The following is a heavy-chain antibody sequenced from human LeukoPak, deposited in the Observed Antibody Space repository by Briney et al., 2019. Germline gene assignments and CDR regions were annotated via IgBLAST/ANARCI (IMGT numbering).Heavy chain of an antibody. CDR3: ARDRNFHDSSGYYVFDY. Sequence: GGSLRLSCAASGFTFSSYSMNWVRQAPGKGLEWVSSISSSSSYIYYADSVKGRFTIPRDNAKNSLYLQMNSLRAEDTAVYYCARDRNFHDSSGYYVFDYWGQGTLVTVSS. CDR2: ISSSSSYI. V-gene: IGHV3-21*01. J-gene: IGHJ4*02. D-gene: IGHD3-22*01. CDR1: GFTFSSYS.